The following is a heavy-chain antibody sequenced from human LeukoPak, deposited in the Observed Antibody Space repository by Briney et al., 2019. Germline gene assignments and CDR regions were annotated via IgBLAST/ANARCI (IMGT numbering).Heavy chain of an antibody. D-gene: IGHD3-3*01. CDR3: ARDFWSGYNDYYMDV. CDR2: IYYSGST. J-gene: IGHJ6*03. Sequence: ARTLSLTCTVSGGCVSSGGYYWSSIREHPWKDLDWIGYIYYSGSTYYNPSLKSRVTISVDTSKNQFSLKLSSVTAADTAVYYCARDFWSGYNDYYMDVWGKGTTVTVSS. V-gene: IGHV4-31*03. CDR1: GGCVSSGGYY.